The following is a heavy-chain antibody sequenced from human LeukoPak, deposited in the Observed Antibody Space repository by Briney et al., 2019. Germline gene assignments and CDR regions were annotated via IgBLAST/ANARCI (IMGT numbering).Heavy chain of an antibody. CDR1: GFTFSSYA. J-gene: IGHJ3*02. V-gene: IGHV3-30*04. CDR3: AKDRLGTLDAFDI. Sequence: GGSLRLSCSASGFTFSSYAMHWVRQAPGKGLEWMAVISYDGNNKYYADSVKGRFTISRDNSKNTLYLQIDSLRAEDTAVYYCAKDRLGTLDAFDIWGQGTMVTVSS. CDR2: ISYDGNNK. D-gene: IGHD3-9*01.